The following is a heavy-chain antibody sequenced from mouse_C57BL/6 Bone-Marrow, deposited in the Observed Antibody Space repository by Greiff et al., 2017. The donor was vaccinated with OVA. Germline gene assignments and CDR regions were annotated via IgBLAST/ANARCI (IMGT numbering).Heavy chain of an antibody. CDR3: AKGPHYYGSSPFDY. V-gene: IGHV1-55*01. J-gene: IGHJ2*01. CDR1: GYTFTSYW. D-gene: IGHD1-1*01. Sequence: VQLQQPGAELVKPGASVKMSCKASGYTFTSYWITWVKQRPGQGLEWIGDIYPGSGSTNYNEKFKSKATLTVGTSSSTAYMQLSSLTSEDSAVYYCAKGPHYYGSSPFDYWGQGTTLTVSS. CDR2: IYPGSGST.